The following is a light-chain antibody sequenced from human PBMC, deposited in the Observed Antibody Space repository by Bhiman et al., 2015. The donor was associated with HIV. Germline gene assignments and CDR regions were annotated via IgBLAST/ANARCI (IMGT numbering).Light chain of an antibody. J-gene: IGLJ2*01. CDR3: SSYAGSNNPVV. Sequence: QSVLTQPPSASGTPGQRVTISCSGSNSNIGSNTVNWYQQLPGTAPKLLIYSNSQRPSGVPDRFSGSQSGTSASLAISGLQSEDEADYYCSSYAGSNNPVVFGGGTELTVL. CDR1: NSNIGSNT. V-gene: IGLV1-44*01. CDR2: SNS.